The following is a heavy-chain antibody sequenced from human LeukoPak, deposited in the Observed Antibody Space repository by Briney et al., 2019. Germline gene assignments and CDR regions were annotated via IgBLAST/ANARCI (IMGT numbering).Heavy chain of an antibody. CDR2: IYYSGST. CDR3: ARGYYDTSMDV. D-gene: IGHD3-9*01. CDR1: GGSISSYY. J-gene: IGHJ6*02. Sequence: SETLSLTCTVSGGSISSYYWSWIRQPAGKGLEWIGYIYYSGSTNYNPSLKSRVTISVDTSKNQFSLKLSSVTAADTAVYYCARGYYDTSMDVWGQGTTVTVSS. V-gene: IGHV4-59*08.